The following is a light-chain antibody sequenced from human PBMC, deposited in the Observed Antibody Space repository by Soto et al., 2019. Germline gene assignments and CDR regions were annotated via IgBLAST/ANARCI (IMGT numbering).Light chain of an antibody. Sequence: QSALTQPPSAAGSPGQSVTISCTGTSSDLGDYNYVSWYQQHPGKAPKLMLYEVSKRPSGVPDRFSGSESGNTASLTVSGLQAEDEADYYCCSYAGSNNLHVIFGGGTKLTVL. J-gene: IGLJ2*01. CDR1: SSDLGDYNY. CDR3: CSYAGSNNLHVI. V-gene: IGLV2-8*01. CDR2: EVS.